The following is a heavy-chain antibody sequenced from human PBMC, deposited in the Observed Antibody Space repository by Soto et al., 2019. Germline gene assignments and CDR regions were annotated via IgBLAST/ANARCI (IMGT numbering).Heavy chain of an antibody. Sequence: LRLSCAASGFTFSNAWMSWVRQAPGKGLEWVGRIKSKTDGGTTDYAAPVKGRFTISRDDSKNTLYLQMNSLKTEDTAVYYCTTGMVPTNIVVAREVGDAFDIWGQGTMVTVSS. J-gene: IGHJ3*02. CDR1: GFTFSNAW. V-gene: IGHV3-15*01. CDR2: IKSKTDGGTT. D-gene: IGHD2-2*01. CDR3: TTGMVPTNIVVAREVGDAFDI.